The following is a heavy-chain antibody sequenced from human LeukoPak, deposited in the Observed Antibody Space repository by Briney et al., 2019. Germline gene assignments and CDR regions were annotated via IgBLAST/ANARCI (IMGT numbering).Heavy chain of an antibody. Sequence: GGSLGLSCAASGFTVSSNYMSWVRQAPGKGLEWVAVISYDGSNKYYADSVKGRFTISRDNSKNTLYLQMNSLRAEDMAVYYCARGGVVVPAAMGFFYYYYMDVWGKGTTVTVSS. CDR1: GFTVSSNY. V-gene: IGHV3-30-3*01. CDR2: ISYDGSNK. D-gene: IGHD2-2*01. CDR3: ARGGVVVPAAMGFFYYYYMDV. J-gene: IGHJ6*03.